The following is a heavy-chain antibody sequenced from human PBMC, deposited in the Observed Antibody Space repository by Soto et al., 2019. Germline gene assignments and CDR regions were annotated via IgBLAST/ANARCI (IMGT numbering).Heavy chain of an antibody. CDR2: IYYSGGT. V-gene: IGHV4-61*01. CDR3: ARDGAARGNWFDP. CDR1: GGSISSTSYY. J-gene: IGHJ5*02. D-gene: IGHD6-6*01. Sequence: PSETLSLTCTVSGGSISSTSYYWNWIRQPPGKGLEWIGFIYYSGGTNYNPSLKSRVTISVDTSKNQFSLKLSSVTAADTAVYYCARDGAARGNWFDPWGQGTLVTVSS.